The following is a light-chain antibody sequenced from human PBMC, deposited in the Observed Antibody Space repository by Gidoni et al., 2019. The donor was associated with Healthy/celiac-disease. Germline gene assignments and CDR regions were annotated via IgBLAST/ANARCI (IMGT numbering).Light chain of an antibody. CDR1: QSISSY. CDR3: QQSYSTPQFT. CDR2: AAS. Sequence: DIQLTQSPSSLSASVGDRVTITCRASQSISSYLNWYQQKPGKAPKLQIYAASSLQSGVPSRFSGSGSETDFTLTISRLQPEDFATYYCQQSYSTPQFTFGPGTKVDIK. J-gene: IGKJ3*01. V-gene: IGKV1-39*01.